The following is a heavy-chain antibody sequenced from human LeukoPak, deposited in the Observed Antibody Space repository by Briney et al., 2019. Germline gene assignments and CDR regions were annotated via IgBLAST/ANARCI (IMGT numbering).Heavy chain of an antibody. D-gene: IGHD3-22*01. CDR3: ARDCITMIVVVIGSNWFDP. Sequence: SETLSLICTVSGGSVSNSSYYWGWIRQPPGKGLEWIGSIYYSGSTYYNPSLKSRVTISVDTSKNQFSLKLSSVTAADTAVYYCARDCITMIVVVIGSNWFDPWGQGTLVTVSS. V-gene: IGHV4-39*02. J-gene: IGHJ5*02. CDR2: IYYSGST. CDR1: GGSVSNSSYY.